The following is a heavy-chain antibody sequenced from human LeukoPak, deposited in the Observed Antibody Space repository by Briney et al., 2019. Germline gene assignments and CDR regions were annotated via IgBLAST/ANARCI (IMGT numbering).Heavy chain of an antibody. CDR2: IRYDGSNK. V-gene: IGHV3-30*02. CDR3: AKNFYGSGSYLVGRFDY. Sequence: PGGSLRLSCAASGFTFSSYGMHWVRQAPGKGLEGVALIRYDGSNKYYADSVKGRFTISRDNSKNTLYVQMNSLRPEDTAVYYCAKNFYGSGSYLVGRFDYWGQGTLVTVSS. CDR1: GFTFSSYG. D-gene: IGHD3-10*01. J-gene: IGHJ4*02.